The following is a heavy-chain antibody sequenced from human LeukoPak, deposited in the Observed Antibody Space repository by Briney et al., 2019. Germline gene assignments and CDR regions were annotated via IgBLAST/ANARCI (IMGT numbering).Heavy chain of an antibody. V-gene: IGHV4-59*08. CDR1: GGSISSYY. CDR3: ARRARYYDSSGYLSYFDY. J-gene: IGHJ4*02. Sequence: SETLSLTCTVSGGSISSYYWGWIRQPPGKGLEWIGYIYYSGSTNYNPSLKSRVTISVDTSKNQFSLKLSSVTAADTAVYYCARRARYYDSSGYLSYFDYWGQGTLVTVSS. D-gene: IGHD3-22*01. CDR2: IYYSGST.